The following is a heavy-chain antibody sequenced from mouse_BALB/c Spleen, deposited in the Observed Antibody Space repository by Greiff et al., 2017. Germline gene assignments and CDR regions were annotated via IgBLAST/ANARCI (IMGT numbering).Heavy chain of an antibody. CDR2: INPSNGRT. J-gene: IGHJ4*01. Sequence: VQLQQSGAELVKPGASVKLSCKASGYTFTSYWMHWVKQRPGQGLEWIGEINPSNGRTNYNEKFKSKATLTVDKSSSTAYMQLSSLTSEDSAVYYCARSTTVVAPDAMDYWGQGTSVTVSS. D-gene: IGHD1-1*01. V-gene: IGHV1S81*02. CDR3: ARSTTVVAPDAMDY. CDR1: GYTFTSYW.